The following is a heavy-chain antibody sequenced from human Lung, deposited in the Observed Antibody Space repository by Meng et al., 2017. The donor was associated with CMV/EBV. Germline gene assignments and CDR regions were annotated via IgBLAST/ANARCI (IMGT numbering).Heavy chain of an antibody. J-gene: IGHJ4*02. V-gene: IGHV5-51*01. CDR1: GYSFSTNW. CDR2: IYPDDPQT. CDR3: ATRDD. Sequence: GESLKISCKGSGYSFSTNWIGWVRQVPGKGLEWMGIIYPDDPQTGYSPSFQGQVAISADKSISTAYLQWSSLKASDTAMYYCATRDDWGQGTLVTVSS.